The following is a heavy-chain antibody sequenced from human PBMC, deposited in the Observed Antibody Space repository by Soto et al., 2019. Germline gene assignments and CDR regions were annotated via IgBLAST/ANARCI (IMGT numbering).Heavy chain of an antibody. CDR2: IDSRSTFI. D-gene: IGHD3-10*01. CDR3: ARDPLWFGEIGYFDY. V-gene: IGHV3-21*01. CDR1: GFSFSDYA. J-gene: IGHJ4*02. Sequence: GGSLRLSCAASGFSFSDYAMNWVRQGPGKGLEWVASIDSRSTFIYYADSVRGRFTISRDNAKSSLYLQMSSLRVEDTAVYYCARDPLWFGEIGYFDYWGQGALVTV.